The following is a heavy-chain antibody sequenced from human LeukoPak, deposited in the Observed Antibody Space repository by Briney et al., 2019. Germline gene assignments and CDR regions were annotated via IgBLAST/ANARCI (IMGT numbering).Heavy chain of an antibody. CDR3: ARDRNPTIAAAGLFDY. V-gene: IGHV3-48*01. Sequence: GGSLRLSCAASGFTFSSYSMNWVRQAPGKGLEWVSYISSSSSTIYYADSVKGRFTISRDNAKNPLYLQMNSLRAEDTAVYYCARDRNPTIAAAGLFDYWGQGTLVTVSS. D-gene: IGHD6-13*01. J-gene: IGHJ4*02. CDR1: GFTFSSYS. CDR2: ISSSSSTI.